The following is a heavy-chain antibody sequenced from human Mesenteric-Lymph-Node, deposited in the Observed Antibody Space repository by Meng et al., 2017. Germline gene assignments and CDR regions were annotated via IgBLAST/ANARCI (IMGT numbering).Heavy chain of an antibody. J-gene: IGHJ5*02. CDR1: GYTFTSYG. D-gene: IGHD3-9*01. Sequence: QVQLLQSGAELTKPGASVKVSCKASGYTFTSYGIHWVRQAPGQGLEWMGWINVGNDKRKYSQKFQGRVTITRDTSASTAYMEVSSLRSEDTAVYYCARDRPYFDSNWFDPWGQGTLVTVSS. CDR2: INVGNDKR. CDR3: ARDRPYFDSNWFDP. V-gene: IGHV1-3*01.